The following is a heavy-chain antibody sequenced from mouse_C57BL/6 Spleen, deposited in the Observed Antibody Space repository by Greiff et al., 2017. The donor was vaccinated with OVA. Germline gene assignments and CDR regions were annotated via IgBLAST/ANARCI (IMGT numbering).Heavy chain of an antibody. CDR1: GYTFTDYE. J-gene: IGHJ1*03. CDR3: TRSGRNYLDTEYFDV. Sequence: VKLQESGAELVRPGASVTLSCKASGYTFTDYEMHWVKQTPVHGLEWIGAIDPETGGTAYNQKFKGKAILTASKASGKAYMELRILTSEDSAVYYCTRSGRNYLDTEYFDVWGTGTTVTVSS. V-gene: IGHV1-15*01. CDR2: IDPETGGT. D-gene: IGHD5-5*01.